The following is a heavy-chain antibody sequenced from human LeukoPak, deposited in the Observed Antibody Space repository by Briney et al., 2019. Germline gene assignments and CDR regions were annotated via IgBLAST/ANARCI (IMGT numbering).Heavy chain of an antibody. CDR2: ISSSSTYR. CDR1: GFTFSSYG. Sequence: GGTLRLSCAASGFTFSSYGMNWVRQAPGKGLEWVSSISSSSTYRYYAASVKGRFTISRDNAKNSLYLQMNSLRAEDTALYYCARGRYSGSYLLDYWGQGTLVTVFS. CDR3: ARGRYSGSYLLDY. V-gene: IGHV3-21*01. J-gene: IGHJ4*02. D-gene: IGHD1-26*01.